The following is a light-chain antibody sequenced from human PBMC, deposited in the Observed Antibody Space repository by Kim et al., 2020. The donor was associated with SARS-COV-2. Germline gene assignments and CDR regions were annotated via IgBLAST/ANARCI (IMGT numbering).Light chain of an antibody. CDR1: QTITTW. J-gene: IGKJ2*01. Sequence: DIQMTQSPSTLSASVGDRVTITCRASQTITTWLAWYQQKPGRAPKLLIYDASSLKSGVPSRFSGSVSGTEFTLTISSLQPDDFATYYCQQYNSYSYTFGQGTKLEI. V-gene: IGKV1-5*01. CDR3: QQYNSYSYT. CDR2: DAS.